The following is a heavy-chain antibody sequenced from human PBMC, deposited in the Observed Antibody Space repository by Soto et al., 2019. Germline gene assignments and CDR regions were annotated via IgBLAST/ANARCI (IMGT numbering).Heavy chain of an antibody. CDR1: GFTFSSYV. CDR2: ITGSGGST. D-gene: IGHD6-13*01. J-gene: IGHJ4*02. V-gene: IGHV3-23*01. Sequence: EVQLLESGGGLVQPGGSLRLSCAASGFTFSSYVMSWVRQAPGKGLEWVSTITGSGGSTYYANSVKGRFTISRDNSKNTLYLQMNSLRAEDTAVFYCAKGGTSNTWYFPDYWGQGTLVTVSS. CDR3: AKGGTSNTWYFPDY.